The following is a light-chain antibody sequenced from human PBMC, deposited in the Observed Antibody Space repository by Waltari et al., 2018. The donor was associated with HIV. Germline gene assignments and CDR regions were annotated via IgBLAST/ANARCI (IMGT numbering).Light chain of an antibody. V-gene: IGLV2-14*01. Sequence: HSALTQPASLSGFLGETIAIPCTGSTSDIAGDHHVSWYQQHAGKSPKLLIYDVSQRPSGVSDRFSGSRTGNTASLIISGLQIDDECEYICSASSTTDSYVVFGGGTKVTVL. CDR2: DVS. J-gene: IGLJ3*02. CDR3: SASSTTDSYVV. CDR1: TSDIAGDHH.